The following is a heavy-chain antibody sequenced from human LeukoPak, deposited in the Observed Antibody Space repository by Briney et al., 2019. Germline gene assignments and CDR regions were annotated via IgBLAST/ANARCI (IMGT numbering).Heavy chain of an antibody. CDR3: AKTMGAIDHDY. CDR2: VTNSGSNT. Sequence: GGSLRLSCAASGFTFRSYSMTWVRQAPGKGLEWVSTVTNSGSNTYYADSVKGRLTNSRDNSKNTLYLQMSSLRADDTAVYYCAKTMGAIDHDYWGQGTLVIVSS. D-gene: IGHD1-26*01. CDR1: GFTFRSYS. V-gene: IGHV3-23*01. J-gene: IGHJ4*02.